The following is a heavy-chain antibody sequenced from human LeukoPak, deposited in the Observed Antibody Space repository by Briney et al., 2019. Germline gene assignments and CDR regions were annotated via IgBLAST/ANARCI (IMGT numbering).Heavy chain of an antibody. J-gene: IGHJ5*02. CDR1: GGSISSYY. CDR2: IYYSGST. V-gene: IGHV4-59*01. D-gene: IGHD3-10*01. Sequence: SETLSLTCTVSGGSISSYYWSWIRQPPGKGLEWIGYIYYSGSTNYNPSLKSRVTISVDTSKNQFSLKLSSVTAADTAVYYCARAYGSGSAVYYWFDPWGQGTLVTVSS. CDR3: ARAYGSGSAVYYWFDP.